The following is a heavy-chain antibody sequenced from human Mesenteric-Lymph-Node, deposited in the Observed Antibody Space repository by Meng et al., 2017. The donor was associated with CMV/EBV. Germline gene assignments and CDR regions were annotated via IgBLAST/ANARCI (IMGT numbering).Heavy chain of an antibody. J-gene: IGHJ4*02. V-gene: IGHV3-53*01. CDR1: GFTVSSNY. D-gene: IGHD2-2*02. CDR3: ARGCSDKRCYMDF. CDR2: IYSGGYT. Sequence: GGSLSLSCAASGFTVSSNYMSWVRQAPGEGLEWVSVIYSGGYTYYADSVKGRFTISRDGFKNTVYLQMNSLRAEDTAVYFCARGCSDKRCYMDFWGQGTLVTVSS.